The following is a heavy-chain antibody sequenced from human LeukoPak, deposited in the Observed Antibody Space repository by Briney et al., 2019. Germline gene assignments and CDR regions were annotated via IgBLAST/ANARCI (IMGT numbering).Heavy chain of an antibody. Sequence: GASVKVSCKASGGTFSSYAISWVRQAPGQGLEWMGGIIPIFGTANYAQKFQGRVTITTDESTSTAYMELSSLRSEDTAVYYCARGPYCSSTSCGNYYYMDVWGKGTTVTVSS. V-gene: IGHV1-69*05. CDR3: ARGPYCSSTSCGNYYYMDV. CDR2: IIPIFGTA. J-gene: IGHJ6*03. CDR1: GGTFSSYA. D-gene: IGHD2-2*01.